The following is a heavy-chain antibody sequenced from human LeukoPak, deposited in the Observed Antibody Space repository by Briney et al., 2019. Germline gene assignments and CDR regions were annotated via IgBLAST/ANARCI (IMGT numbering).Heavy chain of an antibody. CDR2: ISYDGSNK. V-gene: IGHV3-30*18. Sequence: PGGSLRLSCAASRFTFSSYGMHWVCQAPGKGLEWVAVISYDGSNKYYADSVKGRFTISRDNSKNTLYLQMNSLRAEDTAVYYCANNLRYFDWSSPDDAFDIWGQGTMVTVSS. D-gene: IGHD3-9*01. CDR3: ANNLRYFDWSSPDDAFDI. J-gene: IGHJ3*02. CDR1: RFTFSSYG.